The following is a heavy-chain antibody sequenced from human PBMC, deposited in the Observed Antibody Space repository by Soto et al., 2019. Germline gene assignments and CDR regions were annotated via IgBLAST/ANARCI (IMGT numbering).Heavy chain of an antibody. CDR1: GYSFTSYW. V-gene: IGHV5-51*01. Sequence: GESLKISCKGSGYSFTSYWIGWVRQMPGKGLEWMGIIYPGDSDTRYSPSFQGQVTISADKSISTAYLQWSSLKASDTAIFYCARHRSEQQLAIDYWGQEPLVTVSS. J-gene: IGHJ4*02. CDR2: IYPGDSDT. D-gene: IGHD6-13*01. CDR3: ARHRSEQQLAIDY.